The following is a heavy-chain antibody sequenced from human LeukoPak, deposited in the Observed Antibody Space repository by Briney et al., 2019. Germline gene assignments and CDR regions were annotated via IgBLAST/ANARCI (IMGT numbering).Heavy chain of an antibody. J-gene: IGHJ4*02. CDR3: AKTSGSYWNYFDY. V-gene: IGHV3-23*01. D-gene: IGHD1-26*01. Sequence: GGSLRLPCAASGFTFSTYAMSWVRQAPGKGLEWVSGISTSGGRTFYADSVKGRFSLSRDNSKNTLYLQMNSLRAEDTAVYYCAKTSGSYWNYFDYWGQGTLVTVSS. CDR1: GFTFSTYA. CDR2: ISTSGGRT.